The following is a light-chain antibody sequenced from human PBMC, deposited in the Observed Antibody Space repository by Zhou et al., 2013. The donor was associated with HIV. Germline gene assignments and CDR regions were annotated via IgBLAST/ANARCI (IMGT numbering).Light chain of an antibody. Sequence: DIQMTQSPSSVSASIGDRVTITCRASQGISNYLAWYQQKPGKVPKLLIYAASTLQSGVPSRFSGSGSGTDFTLTISSLQPEDVATYYCQKYNSAPLTFGGRDQGGDQT. CDR1: QGISNY. J-gene: IGKJ4*01. CDR3: QKYNSAPLT. CDR2: AAS. V-gene: IGKV1-27*01.